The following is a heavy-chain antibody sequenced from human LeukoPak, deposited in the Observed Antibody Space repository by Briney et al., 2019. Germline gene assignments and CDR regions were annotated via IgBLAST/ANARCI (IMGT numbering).Heavy chain of an antibody. J-gene: IGHJ4*01. D-gene: IGHD3-22*01. CDR3: TSGGFDSSGYYYLDY. CDR2: INPNSGGT. CDR1: GYTFTGYY. V-gene: IGHV1-2*02. Sequence: ASVKVSCKASGYTFTGYYMHWVRQAPGQGLEWMGWINPNSGGTNYAQKFQGRVTMTRDTSISTAYMELSRLRSDDTAVYYCTSGGFDSSGYYYLDYWGQEPWSPSPQ.